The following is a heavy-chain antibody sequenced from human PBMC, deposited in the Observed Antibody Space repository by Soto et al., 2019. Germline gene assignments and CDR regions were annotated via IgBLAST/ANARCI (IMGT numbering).Heavy chain of an antibody. CDR1: GFTVSSNY. CDR2: IYSGGST. V-gene: IGHV3-53*01. D-gene: IGHD2-2*01. Sequence: TGGSLILSCAASGFTVSSNYMSWVRQAPGKGLEWVSVIYSGGSTYYADSVKGRFTISRDNSKNTLYLQMNSLRAEDTAVYYCARSPYCSSTSCSPYYYYGMDVWGQGTTVTVSS. J-gene: IGHJ6*02. CDR3: ARSPYCSSTSCSPYYYYGMDV.